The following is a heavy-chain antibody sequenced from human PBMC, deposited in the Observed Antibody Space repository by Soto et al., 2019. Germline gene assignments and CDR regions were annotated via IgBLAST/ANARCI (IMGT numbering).Heavy chain of an antibody. CDR1: GFTFGSYE. J-gene: IGHJ4*02. D-gene: IGHD2-2*01. V-gene: IGHV3-48*03. CDR3: ATFPRSSKRGY. CDR2: ISDGGSTI. Sequence: PGGSLRLSCAASGFTFGSYEMNWVRQAPGKGLEWVSYISDGGSTIYYADSVKGRFTTSRDNAKNSLYLQMKSLGAEDTAVYYCATFPRSSKRGYWGQGTLVTVSS.